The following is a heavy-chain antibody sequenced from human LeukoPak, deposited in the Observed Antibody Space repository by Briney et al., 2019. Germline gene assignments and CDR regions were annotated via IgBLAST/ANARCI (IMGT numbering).Heavy chain of an antibody. Sequence: GGSLRLSCKGSGYSFTSYWIGWVRQMSGKGLEWMGIIDPGDSDIRYSPSFQGQVTISADRSISTAYLQWSSLRPSDTAMYYCARIAVARAGGFDIWGRGTVVTVSS. CDR3: ARIAVARAGGFDI. V-gene: IGHV5-51*01. D-gene: IGHD2-21*01. CDR2: IDPGDSDI. CDR1: GYSFTSYW. J-gene: IGHJ3*02.